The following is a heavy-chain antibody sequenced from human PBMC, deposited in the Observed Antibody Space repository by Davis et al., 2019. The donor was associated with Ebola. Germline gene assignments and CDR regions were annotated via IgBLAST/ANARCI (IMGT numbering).Heavy chain of an antibody. CDR3: AKDISVEIWHLGEFDY. V-gene: IGHV3-9*01. D-gene: IGHD3-16*01. J-gene: IGHJ4*02. CDR1: GFTFSSYW. Sequence: SLKISCAASGFTFSSYWMSWVRQAPGKGLEWVSGISWSSGSIAYADSVKGRFTISRDNAKNSLYLQMNSLRAEDTALYYCAKDISVEIWHLGEFDYWGQGTLVTVSS. CDR2: ISWSSGSI.